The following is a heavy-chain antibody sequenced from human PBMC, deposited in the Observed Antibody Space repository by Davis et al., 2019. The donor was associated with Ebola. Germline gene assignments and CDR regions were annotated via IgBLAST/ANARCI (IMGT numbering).Heavy chain of an antibody. Sequence: AASVKVSCKASGYTFISYYMHWVRQAPGQGLEWMGIINPSGGSTNYAQKFQGRVTMTRDTSTRTVYMELSSLRSEDTAVYYCARVPGNTAMVPKFDYWGQGTLVTVSS. V-gene: IGHV1-46*01. D-gene: IGHD5-18*01. CDR2: INPSGGST. CDR3: ARVPGNTAMVPKFDY. J-gene: IGHJ4*02. CDR1: GYTFISYY.